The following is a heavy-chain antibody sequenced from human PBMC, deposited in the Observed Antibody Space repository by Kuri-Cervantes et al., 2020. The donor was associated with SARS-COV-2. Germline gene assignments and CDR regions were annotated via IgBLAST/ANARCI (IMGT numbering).Heavy chain of an antibody. CDR2: ISGSGGST. Sequence: GGSLRLSCAASGFTFSGYAMSWVRQAPGKGLEWVSAISGSGGSTYYADSVKGRFTISRDNSKNTLYLQMNSLRAEDTAVYYCAKGPNGYYYYYMDVWGKGTTVTVSS. D-gene: IGHD2-8*01. J-gene: IGHJ6*03. V-gene: IGHV3-23*01. CDR1: GFTFSGYA. CDR3: AKGPNGYYYYYMDV.